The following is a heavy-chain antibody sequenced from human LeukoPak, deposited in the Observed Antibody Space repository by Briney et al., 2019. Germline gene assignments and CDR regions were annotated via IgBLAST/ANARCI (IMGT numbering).Heavy chain of an antibody. V-gene: IGHV3-33*08. CDR1: GFTLSDYY. CDR3: ARRGRDGYNIDY. Sequence: GGSLRLSCAASGFTLSDYYMSWIRQAPGKGLEWVAVVWYDGSNKYYADSVKGRFTISRDNSKNTLYLQMNSLRAEDTAVYYCARRGRDGYNIDYWGQGTLVTVSS. CDR2: VWYDGSNK. D-gene: IGHD5-24*01. J-gene: IGHJ4*02.